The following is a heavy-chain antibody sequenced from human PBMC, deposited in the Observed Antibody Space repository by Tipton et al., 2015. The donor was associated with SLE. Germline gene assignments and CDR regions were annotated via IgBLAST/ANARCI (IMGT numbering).Heavy chain of an antibody. J-gene: IGHJ3*02. V-gene: IGHV4-59*12. Sequence: TLSLTCSVSGGSISTYYWGWIRQPPGKGLEWIGYIYYTGSSSYNPSLKSRVTMSIDTSKNQFSLKLSSVTAADTAVYYCARRIGEAFEIWGQGTMVSVSS. CDR3: ARRIGEAFEI. CDR1: GGSISTYY. CDR2: IYYTGSS. D-gene: IGHD3-10*01.